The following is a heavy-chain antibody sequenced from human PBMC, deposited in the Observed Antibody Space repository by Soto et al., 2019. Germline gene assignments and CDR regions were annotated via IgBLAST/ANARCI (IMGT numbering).Heavy chain of an antibody. V-gene: IGHV4-39*01. CDR2: IYYSGST. CDR1: GGSISSSSYY. CDR3: ASHSDIVATDIYT. Sequence: SETLSLTCTVSGGSISSSSYYWGWIRQPPGKRLEWIGSIYYSGSTYYNPSLKSRVTISVDTSKNQFSLKLSSVTAADTAVYYGASHSDIVATDIYTWGQQTLITVSS. D-gene: IGHD5-12*01. J-gene: IGHJ5*02.